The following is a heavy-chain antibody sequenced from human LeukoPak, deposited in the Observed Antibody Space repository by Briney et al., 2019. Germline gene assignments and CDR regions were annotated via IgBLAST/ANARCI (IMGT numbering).Heavy chain of an antibody. V-gene: IGHV4-61*05. D-gene: IGHD5-24*01. CDR2: IDYRGST. CDR1: GGSISSSSYY. Sequence: SETLSLTCTVSGGSISSSSYYWGWIRQPPGKGLAWIGYIDYRGSTNYNPSLKSRVTISVDTSKSQFSLKLSSVTAADTAVYYCATMGDGYTWYFDLWGRGTLVTVSS. J-gene: IGHJ2*01. CDR3: ATMGDGYTWYFDL.